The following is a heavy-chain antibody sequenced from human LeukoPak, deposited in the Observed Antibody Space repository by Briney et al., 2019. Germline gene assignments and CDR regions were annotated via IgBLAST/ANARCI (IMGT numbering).Heavy chain of an antibody. D-gene: IGHD1-26*01. CDR1: GGSFSGYY. V-gene: IGHV4-34*01. CDR2: INHSGST. J-gene: IGHJ4*02. CDR3: ARVGATTVDY. Sequence: SETLSLACAVYGGSFSGYYWSWIRQPPGKGLEWIGEINHSGSTNYNPSLKSRVTISVDTSKNQFSLKLSSVTAADTAVYYCARVGATTVDYWGQGTLVTVSS.